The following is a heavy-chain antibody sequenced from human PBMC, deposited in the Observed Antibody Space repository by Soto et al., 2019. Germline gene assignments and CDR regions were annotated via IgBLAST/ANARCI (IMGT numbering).Heavy chain of an antibody. CDR1: GGSFSGYY. CDR3: ERRGAEAGTWWFEP. Sequence: PSETLSLTCAVYGGSFSGYYWSWIRQPPGKGLEWIGEINHSGSTNYNPSLKSRVTISVYTSKNQFSLKLSSVTAADTAVYYCERRGAEAGTWWFEPWGQGTLVTVSS. V-gene: IGHV4-34*01. D-gene: IGHD6-13*01. J-gene: IGHJ5*02. CDR2: INHSGST.